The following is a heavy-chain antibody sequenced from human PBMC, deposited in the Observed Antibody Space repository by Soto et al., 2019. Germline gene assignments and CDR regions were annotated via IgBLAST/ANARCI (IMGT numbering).Heavy chain of an antibody. Sequence: EVQLLESGGGLVQPGGSLRLSCAASGFTFSSYAMSWARQAPGKGLEWVSAISGSGGSTYYADSVKGRFTISRDNSKNTLYLQMNSLRAEDTAVYYCAKGHDILTGYSYYYYGMDVWGQGTTVTVSS. CDR3: AKGHDILTGYSYYYYGMDV. CDR1: GFTFSSYA. J-gene: IGHJ6*02. V-gene: IGHV3-23*01. D-gene: IGHD3-9*01. CDR2: ISGSGGST.